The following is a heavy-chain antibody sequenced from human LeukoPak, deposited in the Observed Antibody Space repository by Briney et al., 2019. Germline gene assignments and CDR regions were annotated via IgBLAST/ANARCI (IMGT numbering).Heavy chain of an antibody. CDR1: GFTFSSYA. CDR2: FDPEDGET. V-gene: IGHV1-24*01. D-gene: IGHD3-10*01. CDR3: ATAYQLPWFGDTTEQVLLLPFDY. Sequence: GGSLRLSCAASGFTFSSYAMNWVRQAPGKGLEWMGGFDPEDGETIYAQKFQGRVTMTEDTSTNAAYMELSSLRSEDTAVYYCATAYQLPWFGDTTEQVLLLPFDYWGQGTLVTVSS. J-gene: IGHJ4*02.